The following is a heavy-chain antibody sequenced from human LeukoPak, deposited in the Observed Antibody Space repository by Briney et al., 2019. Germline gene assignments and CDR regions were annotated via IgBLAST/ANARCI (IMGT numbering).Heavy chain of an antibody. CDR1: GYTFTSYG. V-gene: IGHV1-18*01. D-gene: IGHD3-3*01. CDR2: ISAYNGNT. CDR3: ARVWTEYYDFWSGYYGTFDY. Sequence: APVKVSCKASGYTFTSYGISWVRQAPGQGLEWMGWISAYNGNTNYAQKLQGRVTMTTDTSTSTAYMELRSLRSDDTAVYYCARVWTEYYDFWSGYYGTFDYWGQGTLVTVSS. J-gene: IGHJ4*02.